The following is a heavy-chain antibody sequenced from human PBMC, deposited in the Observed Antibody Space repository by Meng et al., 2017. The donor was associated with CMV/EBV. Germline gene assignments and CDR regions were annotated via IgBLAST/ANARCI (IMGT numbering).Heavy chain of an antibody. J-gene: IGHJ3*02. D-gene: IGHD7-27*01. CDR1: GYTFTGYY. CDR2: INSNSGGT. CDR3: ARDLGDLDYWGPDAFDI. V-gene: IGHV1-2*02. Sequence: ASVKVSCKASGYTFTGYYMHWVRQAPGQGLEWMGWINSNSGGTNYAQKFQGRVTMTRDTSISTAYMELSRLRSDDTAVYYCARDLGDLDYWGPDAFDIWGQGTMVTVSS.